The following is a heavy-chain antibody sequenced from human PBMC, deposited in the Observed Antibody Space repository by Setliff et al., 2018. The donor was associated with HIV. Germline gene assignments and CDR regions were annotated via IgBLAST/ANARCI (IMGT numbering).Heavy chain of an antibody. Sequence: GGSLRLSCTASGFTFSSYEMNWVRQAPGKGLEWVSTIYSGGSTYHADSVKGRFTLSRDTSKNTLFLQMNSLRPEDTAVYYCAKGPLYSGYDLDYYCYYMDVWGKGTTVTVSS. V-gene: IGHV3-66*02. J-gene: IGHJ6*03. CDR2: IYSGGST. CDR1: GFTFSSYE. D-gene: IGHD5-12*01. CDR3: AKGPLYSGYDLDYYCYYMDV.